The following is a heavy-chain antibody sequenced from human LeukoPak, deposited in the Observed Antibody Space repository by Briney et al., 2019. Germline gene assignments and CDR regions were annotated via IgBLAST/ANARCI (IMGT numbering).Heavy chain of an antibody. V-gene: IGHV4-59*08. Sequence: MTSETLSLTCTVSGGSISSYYWSWIRQPPGKGLEWIGYIYYSGSTNYNPSLKSRVTISVDTSKNQFSLKLSSVTAADTAVYYCARHWRGLDPWGQGTLVTVSS. CDR2: IYYSGST. CDR1: GGSISSYY. D-gene: IGHD1-1*01. CDR3: ARHWRGLDP. J-gene: IGHJ5*02.